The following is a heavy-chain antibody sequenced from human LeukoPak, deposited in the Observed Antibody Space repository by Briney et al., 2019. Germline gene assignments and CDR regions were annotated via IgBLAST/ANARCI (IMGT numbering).Heavy chain of an antibody. D-gene: IGHD3-10*01. Sequence: PSETLSLTCAVSGGSISNYYWNWIRQAPGKGLEWIGRIYSTGSTNYNPSLKSRVTMLVDTSKNQFSLKLNSVTAADAAVYYCAREGYCNTLSYYANLDHWGQGTLDTVSS. J-gene: IGHJ4*02. CDR1: GGSISNYY. CDR3: AREGYCNTLSYYANLDH. V-gene: IGHV4-4*07. CDR2: IYSTGST.